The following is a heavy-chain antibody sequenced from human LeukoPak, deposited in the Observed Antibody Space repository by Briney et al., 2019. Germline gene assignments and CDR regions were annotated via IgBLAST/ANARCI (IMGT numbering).Heavy chain of an antibody. D-gene: IGHD3-9*01. CDR3: ARARNDILTGYLAYYYYYYMDV. CDR2: ISSNGGST. V-gene: IGHV3-64*01. Sequence: GGSLRLSCAASGFTFSSYAMHWVRQAPGKGLEYVSAISSNGGSTYYANSVKGRFTISRDNSKNTLYLQMGSLRAEDMAVYYCARARNDILTGYLAYYYYYYMDVWGKGTTVTISS. CDR1: GFTFSSYA. J-gene: IGHJ6*03.